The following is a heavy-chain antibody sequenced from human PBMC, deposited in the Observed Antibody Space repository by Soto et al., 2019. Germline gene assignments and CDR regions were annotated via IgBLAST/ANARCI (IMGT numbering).Heavy chain of an antibody. J-gene: IGHJ6*02. CDR3: ARGYYYYGMDV. V-gene: IGHV1-2*02. Sequence: ASVQVSCQAPGYTVTGYYIHCVQQAPGQGLEWMGWINPNSGGTNYAQKFQGRVTMTRDTSISTAYMELSRLRSDDTAVYYCARGYYYYGMDVWGQGTTVTVS. CDR2: INPNSGGT. CDR1: GYTVTGYY.